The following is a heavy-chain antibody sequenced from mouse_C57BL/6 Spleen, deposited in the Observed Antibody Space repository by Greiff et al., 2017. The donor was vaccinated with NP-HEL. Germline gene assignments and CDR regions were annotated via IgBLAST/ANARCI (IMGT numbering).Heavy chain of an antibody. J-gene: IGHJ2*01. CDR3: ASGTGTVDY. D-gene: IGHD4-1*01. CDR1: GYTFTSYW. V-gene: IGHV1-69*01. CDR2: IDPSDSYT. Sequence: QVQLKQPGAELVMPGASVKLSCKASGYTFTSYWMHWVKQRPGQGLEWIGEIDPSDSYTNYNQKFKGKSTLTVDKSSSTAYMRLSSLTSEDSAVYYCASGTGTVDYWGQGTTLTVSS.